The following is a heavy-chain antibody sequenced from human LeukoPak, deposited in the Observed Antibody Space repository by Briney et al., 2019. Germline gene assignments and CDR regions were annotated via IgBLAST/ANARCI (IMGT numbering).Heavy chain of an antibody. Sequence: GGSLRLSCAASGFTFDDYAMHWVRQGPGKGLEWVSGISWNSGSIAYADSVKGRFTISRDNAKNSLYLQMNSLRAEDTAVYYCAREPPSGFGVVIMGLDYWGQGTLVTVSS. CDR3: AREPPSGFGVVIMGLDY. CDR2: ISWNSGSI. D-gene: IGHD3-3*01. V-gene: IGHV3-9*01. CDR1: GFTFDDYA. J-gene: IGHJ4*02.